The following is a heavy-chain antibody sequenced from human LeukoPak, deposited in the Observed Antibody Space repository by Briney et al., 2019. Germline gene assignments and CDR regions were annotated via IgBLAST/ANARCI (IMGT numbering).Heavy chain of an antibody. CDR3: ARDRYTGYGTFDF. Sequence: ASVKVSCKASGYTFTNHYIHWVRQAPGQGLEWMGWINPNSGDTNFAQKFQGRVTMARDTSISTAYMELSGLRSDDTAVYYCARDRYTGYGTFDFWGQGTLVTVSS. D-gene: IGHD5-12*01. CDR2: INPNSGDT. CDR1: GYTFTNHY. J-gene: IGHJ4*02. V-gene: IGHV1-2*02.